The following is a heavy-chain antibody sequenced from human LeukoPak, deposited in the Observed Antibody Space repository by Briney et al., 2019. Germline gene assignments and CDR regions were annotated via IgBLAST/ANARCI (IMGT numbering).Heavy chain of an antibody. Sequence: WVRQPPGKGLEWIGSIYYSGSTYYNPSLKSRVTISVDTSKNQFSLKLSSVTAADTAVYYCARLRRGHDAFDIWGQGTMVTVSS. J-gene: IGHJ3*02. V-gene: IGHV4-39*01. CDR3: ARLRRGHDAFDI. D-gene: IGHD5-12*01. CDR2: IYYSGST.